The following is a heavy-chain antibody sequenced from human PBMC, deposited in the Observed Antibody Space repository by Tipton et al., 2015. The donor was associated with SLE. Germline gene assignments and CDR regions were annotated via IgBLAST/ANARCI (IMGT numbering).Heavy chain of an antibody. V-gene: IGHV4-34*01. CDR3: ARRVQVSGWYYFDY. Sequence: TLSLTCAVYGGSFSGYYWSWIRQPPGKGLEWIGEINHSGSTNYNPSLKSRVTISVDTSKNQFSLKLSSVTAADTALYYCARRVQVSGWYYFDYWGQGTLVTVSS. J-gene: IGHJ4*02. CDR1: GGSFSGYY. D-gene: IGHD6-19*01. CDR2: INHSGST.